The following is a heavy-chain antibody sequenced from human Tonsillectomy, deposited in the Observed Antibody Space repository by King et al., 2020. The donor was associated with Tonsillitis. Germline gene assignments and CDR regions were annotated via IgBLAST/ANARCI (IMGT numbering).Heavy chain of an antibody. J-gene: IGHJ4*02. V-gene: IGHV3-73*01. Sequence: AYAASVKGRFTISRDDSKNTAYLQMNSLKTEDTAVYYCSRHDETIDYWGQGTLVTVSS. CDR3: SRHDETIDY. D-gene: IGHD1-1*01.